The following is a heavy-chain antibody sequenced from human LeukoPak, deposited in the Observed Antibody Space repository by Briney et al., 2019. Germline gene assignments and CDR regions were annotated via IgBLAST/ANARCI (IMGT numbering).Heavy chain of an antibody. D-gene: IGHD5-12*01. CDR2: VTHRGST. J-gene: IGHJ5*02. V-gene: IGHV4-34*01. CDR1: GGSFSGYY. CDR3: ARYDIVATNYFDP. Sequence: SSETLSLTCAVYGGSFSGYYWTWIRQPPGKGLEWIGEVTHRGSTNYNPSLKSRLTISVDTSKNQFSLKVSSVTAADTAVYYCARYDIVATNYFDPWGQGTLVTVSP.